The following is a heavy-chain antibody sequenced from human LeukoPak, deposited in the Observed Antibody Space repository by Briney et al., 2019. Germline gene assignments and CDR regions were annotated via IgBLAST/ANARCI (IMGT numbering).Heavy chain of an antibody. D-gene: IGHD3-10*01. Sequence: QTGGSPRLSCAASGFTFSSYGMHWVRQAPGKGLEWVAGISYDESNKNYADSVKGRFTISRDNSKNTLYLQMNSLRAEDTAVYYCARRGSASESYYLDYWGQGALLTVSS. CDR1: GFTFSSYG. CDR2: ISYDESNK. CDR3: ARRGSASESYYLDY. V-gene: IGHV3-30*03. J-gene: IGHJ4*02.